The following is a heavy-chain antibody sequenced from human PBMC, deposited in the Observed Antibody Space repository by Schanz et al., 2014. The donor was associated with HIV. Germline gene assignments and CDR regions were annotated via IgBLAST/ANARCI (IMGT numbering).Heavy chain of an antibody. CDR3: ARGECDFWSGYCPLFHYFDLDV. V-gene: IGHV1-69*06. J-gene: IGHJ6*02. D-gene: IGHD3-3*01. Sequence: QVQLVQSGAEVKKPGSSVKVSCKASGGTFMTYAISWVRQAPGQGLEWMGGIIPVFGTTNYAQKFQGRVTITADKSTSTAYMELSSLRSEDTAVYYCARGECDFWSGYCPLFHYFDLDVWGPGTSVTVSS. CDR1: GGTFMTYA. CDR2: IIPVFGTT.